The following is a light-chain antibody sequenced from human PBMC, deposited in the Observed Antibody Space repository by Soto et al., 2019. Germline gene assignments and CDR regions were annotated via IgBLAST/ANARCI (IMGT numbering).Light chain of an antibody. J-gene: IGKJ1*01. CDR1: QSVSTF. CDR2: DAS. Sequence: EIVFTQSPATLSLSPGERATLSCRASQSVSTFLAWYQQKPGQAPRRLIYDASNRATGIPARFSGSGSGTDFTLTISSLEPEDFAVYYCQQRSSWWTFGQGTKVEIK. CDR3: QQRSSWWT. V-gene: IGKV3-11*01.